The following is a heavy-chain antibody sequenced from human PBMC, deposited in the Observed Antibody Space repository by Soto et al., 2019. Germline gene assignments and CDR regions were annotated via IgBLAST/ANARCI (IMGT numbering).Heavy chain of an antibody. J-gene: IGHJ4*01. D-gene: IGHD2-21*01. CDR1: GGTFSSYA. V-gene: IGHV1-18*01. CDR3: ASDVGAIQGVTSGY. Sequence: ASVKVSCKASGGTFSSYAISWVRQAPGQGLEWMGWINPYNGNTVYAQKLQGRVTMTTDISTSTAYMELRSLRSDDTAVYFCASDVGAIQGVTSGYWG. CDR2: INPYNGNT.